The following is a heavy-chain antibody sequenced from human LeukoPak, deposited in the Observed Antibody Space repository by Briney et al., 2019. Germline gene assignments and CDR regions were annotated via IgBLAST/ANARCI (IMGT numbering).Heavy chain of an antibody. CDR1: GFTFNLYA. CDR3: ARPRVPTITSAYYYYAMDV. Sequence: PGESLRLSCAVSGFTFNLYAIAWVRQAPGKGLVWVSRINSDGSGRDYADSVKGRFTISRDNAKNTLFLQMNSLRAEDTAVYYCARPRVPTITSAYYYYAMDVWGQGTTVTVSS. CDR2: INSDGSGR. D-gene: IGHD5-12*01. V-gene: IGHV3-74*01. J-gene: IGHJ6*02.